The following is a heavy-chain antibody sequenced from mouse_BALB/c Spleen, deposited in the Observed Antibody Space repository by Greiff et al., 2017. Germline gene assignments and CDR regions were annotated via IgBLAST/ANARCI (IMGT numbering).Heavy chain of an antibody. CDR3: ARQTNWDWDY. V-gene: IGHV5-6*01. Sequence: EVQGVESGGDLVKPGGSLKLSCAASGFTFSSYGMSWVRQTPDKRLEWVATISSGGSYTYYPDSVKGRFTISRDNAKNTLYLQMSSLKSEDTAMYYCARQTNWDWDYWGQGTTLTVSS. J-gene: IGHJ2*01. D-gene: IGHD4-1*02. CDR2: ISSGGSYT. CDR1: GFTFSSYG.